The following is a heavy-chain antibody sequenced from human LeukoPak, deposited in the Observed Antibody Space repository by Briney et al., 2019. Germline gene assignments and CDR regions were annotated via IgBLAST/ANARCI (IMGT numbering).Heavy chain of an antibody. Sequence: KPSETLSLTCTVSGGSISSHYWSWIRHPAGKSLEWLGRVWTTGSTAYNPSYKSRLTMSMDKSKNQFSLKLTSITAADTAVYYCARVRAYANFVGSFDLWGRGALVTVSS. CDR3: ARVRAYANFVGSFDL. V-gene: IGHV4-4*07. CDR1: GGSISSHY. CDR2: VWTTGST. D-gene: IGHD1-26*01. J-gene: IGHJ2*01.